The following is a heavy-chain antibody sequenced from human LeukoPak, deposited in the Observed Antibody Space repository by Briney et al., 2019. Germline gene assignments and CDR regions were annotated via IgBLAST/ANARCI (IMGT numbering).Heavy chain of an antibody. CDR1: GFTVSSNY. CDR3: AREARGSQGLPYGMDV. V-gene: IGHV3-53*04. J-gene: IGHJ6*02. CDR2: IYSDNSI. D-gene: IGHD3-10*01. Sequence: GGSLRLSCAVSGFTVSSNYVGWVRQAPGKGPEWVSVIYSDNSIYYTDSVKGRFTISRHISSNIFYLQMNSLTTDDTAVYYCAREARGSQGLPYGMDVWGQGTTVTVSS.